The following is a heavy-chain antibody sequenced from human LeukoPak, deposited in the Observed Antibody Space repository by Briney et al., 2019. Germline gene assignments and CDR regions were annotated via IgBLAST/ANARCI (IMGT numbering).Heavy chain of an antibody. V-gene: IGHV3-23*01. D-gene: IGHD3-9*01. CDR1: GFTFSDYY. Sequence: PGGSLRLSCAASGFTFSDYYMSWVRQAPGKGLEWVSAISGSGGSTYYADSVKGRFTISRDNSKNTLYLQMNSLRAEDTAVYYCAKDGVTNYDILTGYPHWGQGTLVTVSS. CDR3: AKDGVTNYDILTGYPH. CDR2: ISGSGGST. J-gene: IGHJ4*02.